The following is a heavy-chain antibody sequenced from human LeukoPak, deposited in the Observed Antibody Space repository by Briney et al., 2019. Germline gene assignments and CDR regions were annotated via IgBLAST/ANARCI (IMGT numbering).Heavy chain of an antibody. CDR1: GGTFSSHV. J-gene: IGHJ1*01. V-gene: IGHV1-69*04. D-gene: IGHD3-3*01. Sequence: SVKVSCKASGGTFSSHVISWVRQAPGQGLEWMGRINPIVGPPIYAQKLQGRVTITADKSTSTAYIELSSLGSEDTAVYYCASPSSHYDVWRGYSMFQLWGQGTLVIVSS. CDR3: ASPSSHYDVWRGYSMFQL. CDR2: INPIVGPP.